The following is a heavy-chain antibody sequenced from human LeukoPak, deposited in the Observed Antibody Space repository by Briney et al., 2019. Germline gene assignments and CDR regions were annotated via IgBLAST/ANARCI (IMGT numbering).Heavy chain of an antibody. J-gene: IGHJ4*02. Sequence: GGSLRLSCVVSGFTFSTSAMSWVRQAPGKGLEWVSGISESGGSTYYADSVKGRFTSSRDNSKNTLYLQMNSLRAEDTAVYYCARDLVDSSGCFDYWGQGTLVTVSS. CDR2: ISESGGST. CDR3: ARDLVDSSGCFDY. CDR1: GFTFSTSA. D-gene: IGHD6-19*01. V-gene: IGHV3-23*01.